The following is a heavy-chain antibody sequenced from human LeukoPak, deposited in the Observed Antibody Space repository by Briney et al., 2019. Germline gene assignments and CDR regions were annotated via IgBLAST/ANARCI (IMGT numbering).Heavy chain of an antibody. D-gene: IGHD2-15*01. CDR1: GGSFSGYY. V-gene: IGHV4-34*01. Sequence: PSETLSLTCAVDGGSFSGYYWSWIRQPPGKGLEWIGEINHSGSTNYNASLKSRVTRSVDTAKNQFSLKLSSVTAADTAVYYCAREEDCSGGICYLGNAFDIWGQGTMVTVSS. CDR3: AREEDCSGGICYLGNAFDI. CDR2: INHSGST. J-gene: IGHJ3*02.